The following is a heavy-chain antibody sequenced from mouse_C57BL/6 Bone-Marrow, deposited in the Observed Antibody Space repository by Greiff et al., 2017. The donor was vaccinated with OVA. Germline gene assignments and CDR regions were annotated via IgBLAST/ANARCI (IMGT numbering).Heavy chain of an antibody. V-gene: IGHV5-16*01. CDR2: INYDGSST. D-gene: IGHD1-1*01. Sequence: EVKLMESEGGLVQPGSSMKLSCTASGFTFSDYYMAWVRQVPEKGLEWVANINYDGSSTYYLDSLKSRFIISRDNAKNILYLQMSSLKSEDTATDYCARYYYGSSYWYFDVWGTGTTVTVSS. CDR1: GFTFSDYY. J-gene: IGHJ1*03. CDR3: ARYYYGSSYWYFDV.